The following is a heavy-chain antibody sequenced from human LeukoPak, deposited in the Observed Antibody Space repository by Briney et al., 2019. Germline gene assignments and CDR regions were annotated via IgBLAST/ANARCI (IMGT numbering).Heavy chain of an antibody. CDR3: ARGALLWFGDRMEYYFDY. D-gene: IGHD3-10*01. V-gene: IGHV3-48*01. Sequence: GGSLRLSCAASGFTFSSYSMNWVRQAPGKGLEWVSYISSSSSTIYYADSVKGRFTISRDNAKNSLYLQMNSLRAEDTAVYYCARGALLWFGDRMEYYFDYWGQGTLLTVSS. J-gene: IGHJ4*02. CDR1: GFTFSSYS. CDR2: ISSSSSTI.